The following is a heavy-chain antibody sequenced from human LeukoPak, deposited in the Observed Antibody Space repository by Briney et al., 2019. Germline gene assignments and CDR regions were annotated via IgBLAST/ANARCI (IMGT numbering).Heavy chain of an antibody. J-gene: IGHJ4*02. Sequence: ASVKVSCKASGYTFTSYGISWVRQAPGQGLEWMGWISAYNGNTNYAQKLQGRVTMTTDTSTSTAYMELRSLRSDDTAVYYCARGPPRLRFLEWLSSLWGQGTLVTVSS. CDR2: ISAYNGNT. CDR3: ARGPPRLRFLEWLSSL. CDR1: GYTFTSYG. V-gene: IGHV1-18*01. D-gene: IGHD3-3*01.